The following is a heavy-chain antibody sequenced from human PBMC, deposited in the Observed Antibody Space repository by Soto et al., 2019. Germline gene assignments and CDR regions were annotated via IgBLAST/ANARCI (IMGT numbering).Heavy chain of an antibody. D-gene: IGHD3-3*01. V-gene: IGHV1-8*01. Sequence: ASVKVSCKASGYTFTSYDINWVRQATGQGLEWMGWMNPNSGNTGYAQKFQGRVTMTRNTSISTAYMELSSLRPEDTAVYYCARGANVLRFLEWFPEHQAHYYFDYWGQGTLVTVSS. CDR2: MNPNSGNT. CDR3: ARGANVLRFLEWFPEHQAHYYFDY. CDR1: GYTFTSYD. J-gene: IGHJ4*02.